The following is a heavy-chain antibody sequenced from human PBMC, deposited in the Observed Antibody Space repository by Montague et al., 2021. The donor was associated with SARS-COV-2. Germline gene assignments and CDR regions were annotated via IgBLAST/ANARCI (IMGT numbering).Heavy chain of an antibody. CDR3: ARVGHQQLVRLSGMDV. CDR1: GGSISSSNYY. J-gene: IGHJ6*02. Sequence: SETLSLTCTVSGGSISSSNYYGVWIRQPPGKGLEWVGSIYYSGSTYYNPSLKSRVTISVDTSKNQFSLRLSSVTAADTAVYYCARVGHQQLVRLSGMDVWGQGTTVTVSS. CDR2: IYYSGST. D-gene: IGHD6-13*01. V-gene: IGHV4-39*07.